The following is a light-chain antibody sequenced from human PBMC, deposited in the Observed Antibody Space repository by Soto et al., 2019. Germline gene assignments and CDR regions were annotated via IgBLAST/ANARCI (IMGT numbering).Light chain of an antibody. CDR2: EVI. Sequence: QSALTQPPSASGSPGQSVTISCTGTRNDIGGYNYVSWYQQYPGKAPKLMLYEVIKRPSGVPDRFSGSKSGYTASLTVSGLQAEDEADYYCCSYAGNNMYVFGPGTKLTVL. J-gene: IGLJ1*01. CDR3: CSYAGNNMYV. V-gene: IGLV2-8*01. CDR1: RNDIGGYNY.